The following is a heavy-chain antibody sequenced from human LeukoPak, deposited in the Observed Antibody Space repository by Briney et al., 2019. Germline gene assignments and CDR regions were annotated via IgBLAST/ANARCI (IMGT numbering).Heavy chain of an antibody. CDR2: IRYDGSNK. CDR3: AKDLWPPHGSGWTANWFDP. V-gene: IGHV3-30*02. J-gene: IGHJ5*02. Sequence: PGGSLRLSCAASGFTFSSYGMHWVRQAPGKGLEWVAFIRYDGSNKYYADSVKGRFTISRDNSKNTLYLQMNSLRAEDTAVYYCAKDLWPPHGSGWTANWFDPWGQGTLVTVSS. D-gene: IGHD6-19*01. CDR1: GFTFSSYG.